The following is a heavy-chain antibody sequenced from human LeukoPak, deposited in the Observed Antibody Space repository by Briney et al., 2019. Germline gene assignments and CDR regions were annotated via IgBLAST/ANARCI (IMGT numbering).Heavy chain of an antibody. Sequence: EASVKVSCKASGYTFTSYYMRWVRQAPGQGLEWMGIINPSGGSTSYAQKFQGRVTMTRDMSASTVYMELSSLRSEDTAVYYCARGVATIGGTFDYWGQGTLVTVSS. CDR2: INPSGGST. CDR3: ARGVATIGGTFDY. J-gene: IGHJ4*02. CDR1: GYTFTSYY. V-gene: IGHV1-46*01. D-gene: IGHD5-12*01.